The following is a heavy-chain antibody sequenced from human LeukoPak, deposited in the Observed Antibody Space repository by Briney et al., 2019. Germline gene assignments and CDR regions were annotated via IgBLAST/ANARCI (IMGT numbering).Heavy chain of an antibody. D-gene: IGHD1-1*01. J-gene: IGHJ4*02. CDR2: ISTSGGNT. CDR1: GFTFSSNA. CDR3: ATTKQARRYFDY. Sequence: GSLRLSCAGSGFTFSSNALSWVRQAPGKGLEWVSAISTSGGNTYYADSVRGRFTISRDNSKNTLYLQMNTLRAEDTAVYYCATTKQARRYFDYWGQGTLVTVSS. V-gene: IGHV3-23*01.